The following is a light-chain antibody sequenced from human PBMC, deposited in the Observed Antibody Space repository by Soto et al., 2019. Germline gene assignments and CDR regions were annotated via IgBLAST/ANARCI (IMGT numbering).Light chain of an antibody. CDR3: QQYDTSPRR. CDR2: GVY. J-gene: IGKJ1*01. V-gene: IGKV3-20*01. Sequence: EMVLTQCPGTLSLSLGERATLSCRASQSLRTNSLAWYQQKPGQAPRLLISGVYSRAAGIPDRFSGSGSGTDFTLTISRLEPEDFAVYYSQQYDTSPRRFGQGTKVDIK. CDR1: QSLRTNS.